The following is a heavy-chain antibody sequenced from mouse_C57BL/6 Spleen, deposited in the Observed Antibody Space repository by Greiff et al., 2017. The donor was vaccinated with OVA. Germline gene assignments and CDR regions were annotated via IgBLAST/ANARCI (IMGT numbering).Heavy chain of an antibody. CDR1: GFTFSSYA. J-gene: IGHJ1*03. D-gene: IGHD1-1*01. CDR3: ARDNGSSYGWYFDV. V-gene: IGHV5-4*01. CDR2: ISDGGSYT. Sequence: DVQLVESGGGLVKPGGSLKLSCAASGFTFSSYAMSWVRQTPEKRLEWVATISDGGSYTYYPDNVKGRCTISRDNAKNNLYLQMSHLKSEDTAMYYCARDNGSSYGWYFDVWGTGTTVTVSS.